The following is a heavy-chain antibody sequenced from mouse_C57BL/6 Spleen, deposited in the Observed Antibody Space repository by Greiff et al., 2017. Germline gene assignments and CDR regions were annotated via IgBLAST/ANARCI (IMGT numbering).Heavy chain of an antibody. CDR1: GYTFTDYE. CDR2: IDPETGGT. V-gene: IGHV1-15*01. Sequence: QVQLQQSGAELVRPGASVTLSCKASGYTFTDYEMHWVKQTPVHGLEWIGAIDPETGGTAYNQKFKGKAILTADKSSSTAYMELRSLTSEDSAVYYGTRSHYGSKDSALYAMDYWGQGTSVTVSS. J-gene: IGHJ4*01. D-gene: IGHD1-1*01. CDR3: TRSHYGSKDSALYAMDY.